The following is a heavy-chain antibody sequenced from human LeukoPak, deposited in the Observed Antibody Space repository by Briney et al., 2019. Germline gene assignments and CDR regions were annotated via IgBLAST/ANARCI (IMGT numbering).Heavy chain of an antibody. J-gene: IGHJ4*02. CDR3: ARDRGGRRDGYLN. CDR2: INPNSGGT. D-gene: IGHD5-24*01. Sequence: ASVKVSCKASGYTFTGYYMHWVRQAPGQGLEWMGWINPNSGGTNYAQKFQGRVTMTRDTSISTAYMELSRLRSEDTAVYYCARDRGGRRDGYLNWGQGTLVTVSS. V-gene: IGHV1-2*02. CDR1: GYTFTGYY.